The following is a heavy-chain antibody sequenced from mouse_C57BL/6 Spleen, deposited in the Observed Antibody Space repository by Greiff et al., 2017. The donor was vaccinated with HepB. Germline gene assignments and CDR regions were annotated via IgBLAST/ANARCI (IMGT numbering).Heavy chain of an antibody. CDR3: ARSGYYGSRYFDV. Sequence: QVQLQQPGAELVRPGSSVKLSCKASGYTFTSYWMDWVKQRPGQGLEWIGNIYPSDSETHYNQKFKDKATLTVDKSSSTAYMQLSSLTSEDSAVYDCARSGYYGSRYFDVWGTGTTVTVSS. J-gene: IGHJ1*03. CDR2: IYPSDSET. V-gene: IGHV1-61*01. CDR1: GYTFTSYW. D-gene: IGHD1-1*01.